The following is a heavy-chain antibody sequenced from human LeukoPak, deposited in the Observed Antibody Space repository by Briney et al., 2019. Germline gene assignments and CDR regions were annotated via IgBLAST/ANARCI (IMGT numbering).Heavy chain of an antibody. CDR1: EFTLSSYE. V-gene: IGHV3-48*03. J-gene: IGHJ4*02. D-gene: IGHD1-14*01. Sequence: GGSLRLSCAASEFTLSSYEMHWVRQAPGKGLEWVSYIDSSGSTIYYADSVKGRFTISRDNAKNSVYLQMNSLRAEDTAVYYCAREGRYYFDFWGQGTLVTVSS. CDR2: IDSSGSTI. CDR3: AREGRYYFDF.